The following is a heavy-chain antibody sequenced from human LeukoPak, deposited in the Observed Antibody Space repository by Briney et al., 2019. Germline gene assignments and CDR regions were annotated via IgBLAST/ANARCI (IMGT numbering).Heavy chain of an antibody. D-gene: IGHD1-26*01. V-gene: IGHV3-49*04. CDR3: TRDPRGSYGPDAFDI. CDR2: IRSKGYSETT. Sequence: PGRSLRLSCTASGFTFRDYAMSWVRDAPGKGLEWVGFIRSKGYSETTEYAASVKGRFTISRDDSKSIAYLQMNSLKTEDTAVYYCTRDPRGSYGPDAFDIWGQGTMVTVSS. J-gene: IGHJ3*02. CDR1: GFTFRDYA.